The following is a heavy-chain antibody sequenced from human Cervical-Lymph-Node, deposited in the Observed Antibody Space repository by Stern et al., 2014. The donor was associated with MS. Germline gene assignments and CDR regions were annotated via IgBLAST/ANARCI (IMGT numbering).Heavy chain of an antibody. V-gene: IGHV3-74*02. CDR1: GFTFSSYW. CDR3: ARADMIVEEGFDL. Sequence: VQLVESGGGLVQPGGSLRLSCAASGFTFSSYWMHWVRQAPGKGLGWVSRINSDGSSTSYADSVKGRFTISRDNAKNTLYLQMNSLRAEDTAVYYCARADMIVEEGFDLWGRGTLVTVSS. CDR2: INSDGSST. J-gene: IGHJ2*01. D-gene: IGHD3-22*01.